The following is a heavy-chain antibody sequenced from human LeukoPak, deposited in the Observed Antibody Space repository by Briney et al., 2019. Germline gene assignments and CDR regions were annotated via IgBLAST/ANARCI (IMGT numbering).Heavy chain of an antibody. CDR3: ARAGVRGVMKFDY. CDR2: IHYSGST. D-gene: IGHD3-10*01. CDR1: GGSISSGDYY. J-gene: IGHJ4*02. V-gene: IGHV4-30-4*01. Sequence: SETLSLTCTVSGGSISSGDYYWSWIRQPPGKGLEWIGYIHYSGSTYYNPSLKSRVTISVDTSKNQFSLKLSSVTAADTAVYYCARAGVRGVMKFDYWGQGTLVTVSS.